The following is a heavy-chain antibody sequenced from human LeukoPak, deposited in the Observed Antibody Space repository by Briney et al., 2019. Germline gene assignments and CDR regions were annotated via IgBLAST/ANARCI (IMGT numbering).Heavy chain of an antibody. CDR3: ARDRYYDFWSGSRGWFDP. J-gene: IGHJ5*02. CDR1: GYTFTGYY. D-gene: IGHD3-3*01. V-gene: IGHV1-2*02. Sequence: ASVKVSCKASGYTFTGYYMHWVRQAPGQGLEWMGWINPNSGGTNYAQKFQGRVTMTRYTSISTAYMELSRLRLDDTAVYYCARDRYYDFWSGSRGWFDPWGQGTLVTVSS. CDR2: INPNSGGT.